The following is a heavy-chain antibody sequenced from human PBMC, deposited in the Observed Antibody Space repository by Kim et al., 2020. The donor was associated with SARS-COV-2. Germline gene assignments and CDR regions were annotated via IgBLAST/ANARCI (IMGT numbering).Heavy chain of an antibody. CDR2: INHSGST. CDR1: GGSFSGYY. D-gene: IGHD3-9*01. J-gene: IGHJ5*02. CDR3: ARGRVKYYDILTGYGWFDP. Sequence: SETLSLTCAVYGGSFSGYYWSWIRQPPGKGLEWIGEINHSGSTNYNPSLKSRVTISVDTSKNQFSLKLSSVTAADTAVYYCARGRVKYYDILTGYGWFDPWGQGTLVTVSS. V-gene: IGHV4-34*01.